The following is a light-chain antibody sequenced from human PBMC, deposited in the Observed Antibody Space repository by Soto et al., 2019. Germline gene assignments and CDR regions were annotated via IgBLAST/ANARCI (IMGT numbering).Light chain of an antibody. Sequence: DIQMTQSPFSLAASVGDRVTVSCRSSQNIATFLNWSRQKPGKAPELLIFGASRLHSGVPSRFSGGGSGTEFTLNISSLQPEDFATYYCQQTYSTLALTFGGGTKVEI. V-gene: IGKV1-39*01. CDR2: GAS. J-gene: IGKJ4*01. CDR3: QQTYSTLALT. CDR1: QNIATF.